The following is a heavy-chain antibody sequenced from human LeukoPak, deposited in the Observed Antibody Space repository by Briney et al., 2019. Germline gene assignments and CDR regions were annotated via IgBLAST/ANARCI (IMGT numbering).Heavy chain of an antibody. CDR2: INHSGST. CDR1: GGSFSGYY. J-gene: IGHJ4*02. CDR3: ARAVFQSSSGWYEY. D-gene: IGHD6-19*01. V-gene: IGHV4-34*01. Sequence: SETLSLTCAVYGGSFSGYYWSWIRQPPGKGLEWIGEINHSGSTNYNPSLKSRVTISVDTSKNQFSLKLSSVTAADTAVYYCARAVFQSSSGWYEYWGQGTLVTVSS.